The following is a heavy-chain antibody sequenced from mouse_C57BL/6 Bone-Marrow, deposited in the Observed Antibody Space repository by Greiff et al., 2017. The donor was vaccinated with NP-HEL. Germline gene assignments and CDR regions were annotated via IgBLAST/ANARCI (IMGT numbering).Heavy chain of an antibody. V-gene: IGHV1-39*01. CDR1: GYSFTDYN. D-gene: IGHD1-1*01. CDR2: INPNYGTT. Sequence: VQLQQSGPELVKPGASVKISCKASGYSFTDYNMNWVKQSNGKSLEWIGVINPNYGTTSYNQKFKGKATLTVDQSSSTAYMQLNSLTSEDSAVYYCTRGGPITTVVATRNAMDYWGQGTSVTVSS. CDR3: TRGGPITTVVATRNAMDY. J-gene: IGHJ4*01.